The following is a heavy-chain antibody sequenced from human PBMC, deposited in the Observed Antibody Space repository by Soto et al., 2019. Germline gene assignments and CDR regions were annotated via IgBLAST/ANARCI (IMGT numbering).Heavy chain of an antibody. D-gene: IGHD6-13*01. CDR1: GGTFSSYA. J-gene: IGHJ4*02. CDR3: ARDWGSYSSSWPTFDY. V-gene: IGHV1-69*01. Sequence: QVQLVQSGAEVKKPGSSVKVSCKASGGTFSSYAISWVRQAPGQGLEWMGGIIPIFGTANYAQKFQGRVTITADESTSTAYIELSSLRSEDTAVYYCARDWGSYSSSWPTFDYWGQGTLVTVSS. CDR2: IIPIFGTA.